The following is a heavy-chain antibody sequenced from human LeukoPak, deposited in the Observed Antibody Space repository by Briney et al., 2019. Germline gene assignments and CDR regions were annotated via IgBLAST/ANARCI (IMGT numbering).Heavy chain of an antibody. CDR1: GGSFSGYY. Sequence: SETLSLTCAVYGGSFSGYYWRWIRQPPGKGLEWIGEINHSGSTNYNPSLKSRVTISVGTSKNQFSLKLSSVPAADTAVYYCARGSGQGQWLVRGRRYFDYWGQGTLVTVSS. V-gene: IGHV4-34*01. J-gene: IGHJ4*02. CDR2: INHSGST. CDR3: ARGSGQGQWLVRGRRYFDY. D-gene: IGHD6-19*01.